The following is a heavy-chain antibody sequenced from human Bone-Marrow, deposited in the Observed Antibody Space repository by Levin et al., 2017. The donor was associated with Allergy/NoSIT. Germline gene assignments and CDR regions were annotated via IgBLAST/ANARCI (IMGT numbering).Heavy chain of an antibody. CDR2: IYYTGNV. J-gene: IGHJ4*02. CDR3: ARHYDGLLYNFDS. D-gene: IGHD3-22*01. V-gene: IGHV4-59*01. Sequence: SQTLSLPCTVSGGSISHYYWSWIRQTPGKGLQWIGYIYYTGNVHYNPSLMSRLTLSVDRSKNQFSLKLRSVTAADTAVYYCARHYDGLLYNFDSWGQGTLVTVSS. CDR1: GGSISHYY.